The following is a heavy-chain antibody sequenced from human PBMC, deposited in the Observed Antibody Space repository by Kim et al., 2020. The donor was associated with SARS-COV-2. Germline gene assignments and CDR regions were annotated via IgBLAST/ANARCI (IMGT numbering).Heavy chain of an antibody. J-gene: IGHJ4*02. CDR1: EFTFSNYW. V-gene: IGHV3-74*03. D-gene: IGHD2-2*01. CDR3: ARGRYAGTCLES. CDR2: IKGDGSTT. Sequence: GGSLRLSCAASEFTFSNYWMHWVRQAPGKGLVWVSRIKGDGSTTTYADSVKGRFTISRDNAKNTLYLQMNSLRAEDTAMYYCARGRYAGTCLESWGQGTLVTVSS.